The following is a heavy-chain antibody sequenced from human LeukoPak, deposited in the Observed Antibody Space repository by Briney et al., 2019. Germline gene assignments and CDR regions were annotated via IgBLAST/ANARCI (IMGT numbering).Heavy chain of an antibody. CDR2: IRYDGSNK. Sequence: GGSLRLSCAASGFTFSSYGMHWVRQAPGKGLEWVAFIRYDGSNKYYADSVKGRFTISRDNSKNTLYLQMNSLRAEDTAVYYCAKDLGYFDLYFDYWGQGTLVTASS. J-gene: IGHJ4*02. V-gene: IGHV3-30*02. CDR1: GFTFSSYG. CDR3: AKDLGYFDLYFDY. D-gene: IGHD3-9*01.